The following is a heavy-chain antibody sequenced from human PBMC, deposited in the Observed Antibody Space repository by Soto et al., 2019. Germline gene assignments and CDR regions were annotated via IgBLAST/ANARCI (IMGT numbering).Heavy chain of an antibody. Sequence: EVQLVESGGGLIQPGGSLRLSCVVSGFTVSSTTYMSWVRQAPGKGLEWVSVIYPGDTTFYADSVKGRFTISRDNSKNTLYLQMNSLRAEYTAVYYCHGYVYWGQGTLVTVSS. CDR2: IYPGDTT. CDR1: GFTVSSTTY. J-gene: IGHJ4*02. V-gene: IGHV3-53*01. D-gene: IGHD5-12*01. CDR3: HGYVY.